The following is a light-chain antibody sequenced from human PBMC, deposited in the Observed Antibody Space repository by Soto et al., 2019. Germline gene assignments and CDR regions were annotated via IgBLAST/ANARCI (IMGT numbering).Light chain of an antibody. V-gene: IGKV3-11*01. CDR3: QHRSNWPLT. Sequence: EIVMTQSAATLSLSPGERATLSCRASQSVSSYLAWYQQKPGQAPRLLIYDASNRATGIPARFSGSGPGTDFTLTISSLEPEDFAVYYCQHRSNWPLTFGGGTKVDIK. J-gene: IGKJ4*01. CDR1: QSVSSY. CDR2: DAS.